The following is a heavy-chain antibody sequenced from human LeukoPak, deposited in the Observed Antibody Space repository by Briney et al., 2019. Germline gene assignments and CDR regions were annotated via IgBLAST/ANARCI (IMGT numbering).Heavy chain of an antibody. J-gene: IGHJ6*02. CDR2: ISGSGGST. D-gene: IGHD2/OR15-2a*01. Sequence: PGGSLRLSCAASGFTFSSYAMSWVRQAPGKGLEWVSAISGSGGSTYYADSVKGWFTITRDNSKNTLYLQMNSLRAEDTAVYYCATLSTPEGYYGMDVWGQGTTVTVSS. V-gene: IGHV3-23*01. CDR1: GFTFSSYA. CDR3: ATLSTPEGYYGMDV.